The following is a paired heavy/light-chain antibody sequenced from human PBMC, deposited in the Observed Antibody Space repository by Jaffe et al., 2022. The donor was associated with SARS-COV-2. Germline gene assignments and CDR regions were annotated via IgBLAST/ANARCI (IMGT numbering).Light chain of an antibody. CDR1: QGISNY. CDR2: AAS. J-gene: IGKJ3*01. CDR3: QQYKTFPLT. V-gene: IGKV1-16*01. Sequence: DIQMTQSPSSLSASVGDRVTITCRASQGISNYLAWFQQKPGKAPKSLIYAASSLQSGVPSRFSGSGSGTDFTLTISSLQPEDFATYYCQQYKTFPLTFGPGTKVDIK.
Heavy chain of an antibody. D-gene: IGHD4-17*01. CDR2: ISYDGRNI. CDR3: ARDYGGNPYYFDF. J-gene: IGHJ4*02. Sequence: QVQLVESGGGVVQPGRSLRLSCAASGFTFSSNAMHWVRQAPGKGLEWVAVISYDGRNIYYGDSVKGRFTISRDNSKKTLHLQMNSVTSEDTAMYYCARDYGGNPYYFDFWGQGTLVTVSS. V-gene: IGHV3-30*04. CDR1: GFTFSSNA.